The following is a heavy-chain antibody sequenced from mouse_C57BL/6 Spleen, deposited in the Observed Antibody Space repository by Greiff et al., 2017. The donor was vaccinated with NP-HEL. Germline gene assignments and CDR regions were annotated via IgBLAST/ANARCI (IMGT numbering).Heavy chain of an antibody. CDR2: IDPEDGET. Sequence: DVQLQESGAELVKPGASVKLSCTASGFNIKDYYMHWVKQRTEQGLAWIGRIDPEDGETKYAPKFQGKATIQADTSSNTAYLQLSSLTYEDTAVYYGARGGTGNWYVDVWGTGTTVTVSS. J-gene: IGHJ1*03. D-gene: IGHD4-1*01. CDR3: ARGGTGNWYVDV. CDR1: GFNIKDYY. V-gene: IGHV14-2*01.